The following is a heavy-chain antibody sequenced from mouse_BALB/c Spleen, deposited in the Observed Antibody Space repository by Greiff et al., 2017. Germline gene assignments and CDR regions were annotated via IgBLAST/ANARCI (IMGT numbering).Heavy chain of an antibody. CDR1: GFTFSDYY. J-gene: IGHJ3*01. Sequence: EVQVVESGGGLVKPGGSLKLSCAASGFTFSDYYMYWVRQTPEKRLEWVATISDGGSYTYYPDSVKGRFTISRDNAKNNLYLQMSSLKSEDTAMYYCAREQDYGGPSSFAYWGQGTLVTVSA. V-gene: IGHV5-4*02. D-gene: IGHD1-1*01. CDR3: AREQDYGGPSSFAY. CDR2: ISDGGSYT.